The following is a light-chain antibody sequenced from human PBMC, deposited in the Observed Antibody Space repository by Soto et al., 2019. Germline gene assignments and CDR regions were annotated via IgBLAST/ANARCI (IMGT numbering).Light chain of an antibody. Sequence: NFMLTQPHSVSGSPGKTVTLSCTRSSGDIDNNYVQWYQQRPGRATTTVIYEDNQRPSGVPDRFSGSIDSSSNSASLTISGLQTEYEAVYFWHSYDDTDQVFGGGTKLTV. CDR1: SGDIDNNY. J-gene: IGLJ3*02. V-gene: IGLV6-57*04. CDR2: EDN. CDR3: HSYDDTDQV.